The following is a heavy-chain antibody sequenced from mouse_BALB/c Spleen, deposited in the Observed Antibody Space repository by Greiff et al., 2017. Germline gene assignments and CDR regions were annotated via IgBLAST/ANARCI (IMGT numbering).Heavy chain of an antibody. CDR2: ISSGGST. Sequence: VESGGGLVKPGGSLKLSCAASGFTFSSYAMSWVRQTPGKRLEWVASISSGGSTYYPDSVKGRFTISRDNARNILYLQMSSLRSEDTAMYYCARCGGTYYFDYWGQGTTLTVSS. D-gene: IGHD5-1*01. CDR1: GFTFSSYA. J-gene: IGHJ2*01. CDR3: ARCGGTYYFDY. V-gene: IGHV5-6-5*01.